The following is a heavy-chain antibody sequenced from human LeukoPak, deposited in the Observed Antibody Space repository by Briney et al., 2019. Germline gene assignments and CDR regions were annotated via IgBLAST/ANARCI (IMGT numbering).Heavy chain of an antibody. CDR2: IYYSGST. D-gene: IGHD6-6*01. V-gene: IGHV4-59*01. CDR1: GGSISSYY. J-gene: IGHJ4*02. Sequence: SETLSLTCTVSGGSISSYYWSWIRQPPGQGLEWIGYIYYSGSTNYNPSLKSRVTISVDTSKNQFSLKLSSVTAADTAVYYCARGPHSSSSRDYWGQGTLVTVSS. CDR3: ARGPHSSSSRDY.